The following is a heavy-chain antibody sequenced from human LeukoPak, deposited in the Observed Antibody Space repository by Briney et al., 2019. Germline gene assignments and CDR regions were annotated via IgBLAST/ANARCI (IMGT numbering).Heavy chain of an antibody. CDR1: GFTFSNYA. J-gene: IGHJ4*02. Sequence: PGGSLRLSCTASGFTFSNYAMSWVRQAPGKGLEWVSLIFSGGNTYYADSVTGRFTISRDNSKNTLYLQMNSLRAEDTAVYYCASRPSGDYPYFDFWGQGTLVTVPS. CDR3: ASRPSGDYPYFDF. D-gene: IGHD7-27*01. V-gene: IGHV3-23*03. CDR2: IFSGGNT.